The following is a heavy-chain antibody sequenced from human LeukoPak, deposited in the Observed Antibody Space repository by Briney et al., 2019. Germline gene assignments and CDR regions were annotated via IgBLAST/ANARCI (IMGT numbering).Heavy chain of an antibody. Sequence: KPGGSLRLSCAASGFTFSDYYMSWIRQTPGKGLEWVSYLSSSETDIYYADSVRGRFTISRDNARHSVYLQMNSLRAEDTAVYYCARGGGYSYGRHPEPHLFDYWGQGTLVTVSS. CDR1: GFTFSDYY. CDR3: ARGGGYSYGRHPEPHLFDY. CDR2: LSSSETDI. D-gene: IGHD5-18*01. V-gene: IGHV3-11*01. J-gene: IGHJ4*02.